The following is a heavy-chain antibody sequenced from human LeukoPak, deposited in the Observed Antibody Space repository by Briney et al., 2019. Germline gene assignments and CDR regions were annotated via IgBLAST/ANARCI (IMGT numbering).Heavy chain of an antibody. D-gene: IGHD3-10*01. Sequence: GGSLRLSCEGSGFTFNSYTMSWVRQAPGEGLEWVSAISDSGYSTYYADSVKGRFTISRDKSKNTLYLQMHGLRADDTAVYYCAKDDIEAFGTGYMDVWGKGTTVTVSS. CDR2: ISDSGYST. CDR1: GFTFNSYT. CDR3: AKDDIEAFGTGYMDV. J-gene: IGHJ6*03. V-gene: IGHV3-23*01.